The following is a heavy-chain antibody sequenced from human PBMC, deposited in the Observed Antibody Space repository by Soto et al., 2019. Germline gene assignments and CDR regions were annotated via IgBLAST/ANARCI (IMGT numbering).Heavy chain of an antibody. Sequence: SETLSLTCTVSGGSISSGDYYWSWIRQPPGKGLEWIGYIYYSGSTYYNPSLKSRVTISVDTSKNQFSLKLSSVTAADTAVYYCDRDVLGVYYDSSGYRYYYGMDGWGQGTTVNVSS. V-gene: IGHV4-30-4*01. CDR2: IYYSGST. CDR1: GGSISSGDYY. CDR3: DRDVLGVYYDSSGYRYYYGMDG. D-gene: IGHD3-22*01. J-gene: IGHJ6*02.